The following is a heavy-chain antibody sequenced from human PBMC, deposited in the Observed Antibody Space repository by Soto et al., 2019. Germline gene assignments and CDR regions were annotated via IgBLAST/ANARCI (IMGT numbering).Heavy chain of an antibody. J-gene: IGHJ4*02. CDR3: ARDGTQYYGSGDY. Sequence: QVQLVQSGAEVKKPGASVKVSCKASGYTFASYGISWVRQAPGQGLEWMGWISVYSGNTYYAQSLQDRVTMTTDTSTSTGYMELRSLRSDDTAVDYCARDGTQYYGSGDYWGQGTLVTVSS. D-gene: IGHD3-10*01. V-gene: IGHV1-18*04. CDR1: GYTFASYG. CDR2: ISVYSGNT.